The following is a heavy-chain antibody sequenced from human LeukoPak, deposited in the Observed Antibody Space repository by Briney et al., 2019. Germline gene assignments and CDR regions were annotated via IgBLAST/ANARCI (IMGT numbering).Heavy chain of an antibody. V-gene: IGHV3-21*01. D-gene: IGHD1-26*01. J-gene: IGHJ4*02. CDR1: GFTFRSYA. Sequence: PGGSLRLSCAASGFTFRSYAMSWVRKAPGKGVEWVSSISSSSNYIYYTDSLKGRFTISRDNAKNSLYLQMNSLRAEDTAVYYCARHPSGSDYGFDYWGQGTLVTVSS. CDR3: ARHPSGSDYGFDY. CDR2: ISSSSNYI.